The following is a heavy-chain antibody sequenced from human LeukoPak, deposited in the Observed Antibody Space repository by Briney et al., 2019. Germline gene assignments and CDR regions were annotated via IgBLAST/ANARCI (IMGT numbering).Heavy chain of an antibody. CDR1: GFTFSNYW. CDR3: ARSPPGGGATRIGGYFDY. CDR2: INPDGGRI. V-gene: IGHV3-74*01. J-gene: IGHJ4*02. D-gene: IGHD1-26*01. Sequence: PGGSLRLSCAASGFTFSNYWMHWVRQAPGKGLVWVSRINPDGGRISYADSVQGRFTISRDNAKNTVYLQMNSLRAEDTAVYYCARSPPGGGATRIGGYFDYWGQGTLVTVSS.